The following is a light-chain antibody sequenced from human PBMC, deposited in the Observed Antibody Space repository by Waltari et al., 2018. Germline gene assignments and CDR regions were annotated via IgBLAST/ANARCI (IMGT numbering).Light chain of an antibody. V-gene: IGKV4-1*01. J-gene: IGKJ1*01. CDR1: QTVLHSSDTKNY. CDR3: HQYSSTPWT. CDR2: WSS. Sequence: DIVMTQSPASLAVSLGETATINCKSSQTVLHSSDTKNYVAWYQQKPGQPPKLLIYWSSTRESGVPDRFSGSGSGTDFTLTISSLQAEDVAVYYCHQYSSTPWTFGQGTKVEVK.